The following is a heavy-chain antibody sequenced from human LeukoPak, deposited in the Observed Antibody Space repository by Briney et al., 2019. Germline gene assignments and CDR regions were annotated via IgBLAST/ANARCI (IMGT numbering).Heavy chain of an antibody. CDR2: THSSGNT. V-gene: IGHV4-59*01. J-gene: IGHJ4*02. D-gene: IGHD3-22*01. Sequence: SETLSLTCTVSGGSISNYFWTWIRQPPGKGLDWIGYTHSSGNTNYNPSLKSRVTMSVDTSKNQFSLKLTSVTAADTAIYYCARFEKSYDSSVHYLDYWGQGTLVTVSS. CDR3: ARFEKSYDSSVHYLDY. CDR1: GGSISNYF.